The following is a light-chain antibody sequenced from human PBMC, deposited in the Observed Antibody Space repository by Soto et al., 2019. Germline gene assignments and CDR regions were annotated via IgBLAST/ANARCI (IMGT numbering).Light chain of an antibody. V-gene: IGLV2-14*01. CDR3: SSYTISITRV. CDR2: DVS. Sequence: QSVLTQPASVSGSPGQSIAISCTGTSSDVGGYNNVSWYQLHTEKAHKLIIYDVSNRPSGVSKRFSGSKSGNTASLTISGLQPADEAAYYCSSYTISITRVFGTGTKVTVL. J-gene: IGLJ1*01. CDR1: SSDVGGYNN.